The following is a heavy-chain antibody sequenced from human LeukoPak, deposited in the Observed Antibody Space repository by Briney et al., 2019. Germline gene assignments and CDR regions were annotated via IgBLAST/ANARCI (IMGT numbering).Heavy chain of an antibody. CDR3: ARAPYYSDSGAFFDY. CDR2: INHSGST. CDR1: GGSFSGYY. D-gene: IGHD3-22*01. J-gene: IGHJ4*02. Sequence: ASETLSLTCAVYGGSFSGYYWSWIRQPPGKGLEWIGEINHSGSTNYNPSLKSRVTISVNTSKNHFSLKLTSVTAADTAVYYCARAPYYSDSGAFFDYWGQGTLVTVSS. V-gene: IGHV4-34*01.